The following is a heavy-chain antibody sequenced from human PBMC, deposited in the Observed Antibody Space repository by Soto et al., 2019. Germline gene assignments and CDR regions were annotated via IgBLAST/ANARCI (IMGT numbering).Heavy chain of an antibody. J-gene: IGHJ5*02. Sequence: EAQLVESGGGLVQPGGSLRLSCAVSGFTVSSHYMSWVRKAPGKGLEWVSVIYSGGSTYYADSVKGRFTISRDNSKNILYLQMNSLRAEDSAVYYFAQHDWFDHWGQGTLVTVSS. CDR1: GFTVSSHY. CDR3: AQHDWFDH. V-gene: IGHV3-66*01. D-gene: IGHD1-1*01. CDR2: IYSGGST.